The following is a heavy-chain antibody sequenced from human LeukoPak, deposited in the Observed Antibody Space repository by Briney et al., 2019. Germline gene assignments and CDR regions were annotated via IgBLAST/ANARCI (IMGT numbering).Heavy chain of an antibody. V-gene: IGHV1-69*02. J-gene: IGHJ5*02. CDR2: IIPILGIA. Sequence: SVKVSCKASGGTFSSCTISWVRQAPGQGLEWMGRIIPILGIANYAQKFQGRVTITADKSTSTAYMELSSLRSEDTAVYYCARAEAGYCSSTSCHARNRWFDPWGQGTLVTVSS. CDR1: GGTFSSCT. CDR3: ARAEAGYCSSTSCHARNRWFDP. D-gene: IGHD2-2*01.